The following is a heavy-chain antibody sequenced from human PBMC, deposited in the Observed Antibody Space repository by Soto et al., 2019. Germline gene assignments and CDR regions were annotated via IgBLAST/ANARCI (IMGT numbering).Heavy chain of an antibody. D-gene: IGHD3-22*01. V-gene: IGHV3-7*05. Sequence: EVQLVESGGGWVQPGGSLRLSWAASGFTFNTYWMSWVRQAPGKGLAWVANIRQAVRETCSVDSVKGRFTLCRDNVKNSLHPQMNRLTAEDTAVYYWAKADFYDSGGSFANAFDVCGQGTMVTVSS. CDR2: IRQAVRET. J-gene: IGHJ3*01. CDR1: GFTFNTYW. CDR3: AKADFYDSGGSFANAFDV.